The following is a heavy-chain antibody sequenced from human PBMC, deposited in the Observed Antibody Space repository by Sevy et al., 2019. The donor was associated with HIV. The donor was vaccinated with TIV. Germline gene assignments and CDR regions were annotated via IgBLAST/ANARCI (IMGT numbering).Heavy chain of an antibody. D-gene: IGHD3-22*01. CDR1: GYMFIAYF. V-gene: IGHV1-2*06. CDR2: INPNSGDT. CDR3: ARVGYYDSTAYCFDY. Sequence: ASVKVSCKASGYMFIAYFIHWVRQAPGQGLEWMGRINPNSGDTNSAQKFQGRVTMTRDTSINTVYMELSRLRSDDTAVYSCARVGYYDSTAYCFDYWGQGTLVTVSS. J-gene: IGHJ4*02.